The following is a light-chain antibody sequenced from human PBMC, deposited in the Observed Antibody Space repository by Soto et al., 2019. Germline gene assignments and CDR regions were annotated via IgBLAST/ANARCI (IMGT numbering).Light chain of an antibody. Sequence: EVVMTQSPATLSVSPGERATLSCWASQSVRSDLAWYQQKPGQTPRLLIYGASTRAPGIPARFSGSWSGTDCTLTISSLQSEDFAVYDCQQDNNWPPITFGQGTLLEI. CDR3: QQDNNWPPIT. CDR1: QSVRSD. J-gene: IGKJ5*01. V-gene: IGKV3-15*01. CDR2: GAS.